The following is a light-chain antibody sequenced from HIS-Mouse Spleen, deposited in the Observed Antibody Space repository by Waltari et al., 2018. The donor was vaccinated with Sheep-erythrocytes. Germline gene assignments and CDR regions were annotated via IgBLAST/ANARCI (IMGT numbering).Light chain of an antibody. CDR3: SSYTSSSTLV. CDR1: SSHVGGYNS. CDR2: DVS. J-gene: IGLJ1*01. Sequence: QSALTQPASVSGSPGQSITIPCTGTSSHVGGYNSVSWYQQHPGKAPKLMIYDVSNRPSGVSNRFSGSKSGNTASLTISGLQAEDEADYYCSSYTSSSTLVFGTGTKVTVL. V-gene: IGLV2-14*03.